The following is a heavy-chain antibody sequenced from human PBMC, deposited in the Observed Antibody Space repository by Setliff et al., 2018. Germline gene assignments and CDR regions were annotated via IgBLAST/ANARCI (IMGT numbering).Heavy chain of an antibody. J-gene: IGHJ3*02. V-gene: IGHV3-11*03. CDR2: VTTTGGFT. Sequence: PGGPLRLSCEGSGFIFSNYFMSWFRQAPGKGLEWLSYVTTTGGFTKEADSVRGRFSVSRDNSKKSVYLQINDLRAEDTALYFCAKGGDWDDQHYAFDIWGQGTMVTVSS. CDR1: GFIFSNYF. D-gene: IGHD1-1*01. CDR3: AKGGDWDDQHYAFDI.